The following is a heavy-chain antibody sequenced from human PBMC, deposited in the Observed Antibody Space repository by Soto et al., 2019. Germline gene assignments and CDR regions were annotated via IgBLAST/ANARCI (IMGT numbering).Heavy chain of an antibody. Sequence: VGSLRLSCAASGFTFSSYAMSWVRQAPGKGLEWVSAISGSGGSTYYADSVKGRFTISRDNSKNTLYLQMNSLRAEDTAVYYCAKDLMLIAARPKYNYWGQGTLVTAPQ. CDR3: AKDLMLIAARPKYNY. D-gene: IGHD6-6*01. CDR2: ISGSGGST. V-gene: IGHV3-23*01. CDR1: GFTFSSYA. J-gene: IGHJ4*02.